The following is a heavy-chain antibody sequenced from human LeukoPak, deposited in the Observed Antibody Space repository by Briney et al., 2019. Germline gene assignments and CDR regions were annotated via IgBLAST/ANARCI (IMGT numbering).Heavy chain of an antibody. V-gene: IGHV5-51*01. J-gene: IGHJ4*02. D-gene: IGHD6-19*01. CDR3: AGGSAVGGQGVYY. Sequence: KVSCKGSGYSFTTYWIGWVRQMPGEGLEWMGIIYPGDSDTRYSPSFQGQVTISVDKSISTANLQRSSLKASDTAMYYCAGGSAVGGQGVYYWGQGTLVNVSS. CDR1: GYSFTTYW. CDR2: IYPGDSDT.